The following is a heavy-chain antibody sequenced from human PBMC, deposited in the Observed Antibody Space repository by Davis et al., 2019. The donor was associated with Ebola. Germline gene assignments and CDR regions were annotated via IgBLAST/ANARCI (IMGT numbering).Heavy chain of an antibody. CDR2: IIPIFGTA. J-gene: IGHJ4*02. D-gene: IGHD2-21*02. CDR1: GYTFTGYY. CDR3: AAADGAYCGGDCYYGLFDY. V-gene: IGHV1-69*13. Sequence: SVKVSCKASGYTFTGYYMHWVRQAPGQGLEWMGGIIPIFGTANYAQKFQGRVTITADESTSTAYMELSSLRSEDTAVYYCAAADGAYCGGDCYYGLFDYWGQGTLVTVSS.